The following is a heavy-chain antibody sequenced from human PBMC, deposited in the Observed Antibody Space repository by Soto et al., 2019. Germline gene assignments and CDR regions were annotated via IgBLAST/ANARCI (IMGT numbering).Heavy chain of an antibody. D-gene: IGHD2-21*01. CDR1: GGSISSSSYY. Sequence: SETLSLTCTVSGGSISSSSYYWGWIRQPPGKGLEWIASIYYSGSTCYNASLKSRVTISVDTSKNQFSLKLNSVTAADTAVYYCARHAGDCGAANCNPAYCYYGLDVWGQGTTVTVSS. CDR2: IYYSGST. V-gene: IGHV4-39*01. J-gene: IGHJ6*02. CDR3: ARHAGDCGAANCNPAYCYYGLDV.